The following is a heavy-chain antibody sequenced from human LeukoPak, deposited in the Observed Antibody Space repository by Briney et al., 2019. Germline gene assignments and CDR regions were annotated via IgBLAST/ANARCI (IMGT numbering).Heavy chain of an antibody. CDR1: GFTFSSYS. CDR2: ISSSSSYI. D-gene: IGHD2-2*01. V-gene: IGHV3-21*01. CDR3: ARAPTHCSSTSCYSNYYYMDV. Sequence: GGSLRLSCAVSGFTFSSYSMNWVRQAPGKGLEWVSSISSSSSYIYYADSVKGRFTISRDNAKNSLYLQMNSLRAEDTAVYYCARAPTHCSSTSCYSNYYYMDVWGKGTTVTVSS. J-gene: IGHJ6*03.